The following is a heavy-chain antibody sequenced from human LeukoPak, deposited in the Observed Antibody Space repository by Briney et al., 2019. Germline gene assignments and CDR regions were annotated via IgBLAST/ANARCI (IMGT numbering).Heavy chain of an antibody. CDR3: ARGLSTMHY. V-gene: IGHV3-11*04. Sequence: PGGSLRLSCAVSGFIFSDYYMSWIRQAPGKGLEWVSYISTSATTTYYTDSVKGRFTISRDDTNDSLYLQMNSLRVEDTAVYYCARGLSTMHYWGQGTLVTVSS. CDR2: ISTSATTT. CDR1: GFIFSDYY. D-gene: IGHD2-2*01. J-gene: IGHJ4*02.